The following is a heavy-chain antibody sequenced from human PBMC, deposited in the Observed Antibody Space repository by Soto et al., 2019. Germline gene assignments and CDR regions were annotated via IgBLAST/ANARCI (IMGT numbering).Heavy chain of an antibody. CDR3: ARSGLPFDY. J-gene: IGHJ4*02. V-gene: IGHV3-64*01. D-gene: IGHD2-21*02. CDR1: GFTFSRYA. Sequence: EVQLVESGGGLVQPGGSLRLSCAASGFTFSRYAMPWVRQAPGKGLEYVSGISRNGGSTYYANSVKGRFTISRDNSKSTLYLQVGSLRAEDMAVYYCARSGLPFDYWGQGTLVTVSS. CDR2: ISRNGGST.